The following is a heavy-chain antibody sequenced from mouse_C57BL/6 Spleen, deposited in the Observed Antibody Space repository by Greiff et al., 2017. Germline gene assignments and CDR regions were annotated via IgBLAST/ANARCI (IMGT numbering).Heavy chain of an antibody. CDR2: IDPANGNT. CDR3: ARHSNYDYFDY. D-gene: IGHD2-5*01. V-gene: IGHV14-3*01. Sequence: EVQLQESVAELVRPGASVKLSCTASGFNIKNTYMHWVKQRPEQGLEWIGRIDPANGNTKYAPKVQGKATITAATSTNTAYLQLSSRTSEDTAIYYCARHSNYDYFDYWGQGTTLTVSS. J-gene: IGHJ2*01. CDR1: GFNIKNTY.